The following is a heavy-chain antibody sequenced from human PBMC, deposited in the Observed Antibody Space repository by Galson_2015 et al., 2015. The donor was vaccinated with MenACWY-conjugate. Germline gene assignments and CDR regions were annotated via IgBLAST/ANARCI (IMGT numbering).Heavy chain of an antibody. CDR2: ISSSSNTV. V-gene: IGHV3-48*04. J-gene: IGHJ4*02. D-gene: IGHD3-22*01. CDR3: ARSANYYDNTGYYFDR. Sequence: SLRLSCAASGFTFRTYSMNWVRQAPGKGLEWLSYISSSSNTVYYADSVKGRLTISRDNTKNSLPLQMNSLRAEDTAVYYCARSANYYDNTGYYFDRWGQGTLVTVSS. CDR1: GFTFRTYS.